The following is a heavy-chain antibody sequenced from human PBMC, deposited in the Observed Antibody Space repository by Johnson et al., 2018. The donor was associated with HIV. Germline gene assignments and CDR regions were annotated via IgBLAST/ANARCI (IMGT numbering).Heavy chain of an antibody. Sequence: QVQLVESGGGVVQPGRSLRLSCAASGFTFSSYAMHWVRQAPGKGLEWVAVIRYDGSNKYYADSVTGRFTISRDNSKNTLYLQMNSLRAEDTAAYYCARGVKQQLSVVDAFGIWGQGTMVTVSS. CDR2: IRYDGSNK. CDR3: ARGVKQQLSVVDAFGI. CDR1: GFTFSSYA. J-gene: IGHJ3*02. V-gene: IGHV3-30*04. D-gene: IGHD6-13*01.